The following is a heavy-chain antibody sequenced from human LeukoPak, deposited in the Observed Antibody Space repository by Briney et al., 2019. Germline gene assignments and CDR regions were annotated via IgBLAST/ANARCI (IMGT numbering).Heavy chain of an antibody. CDR3: ARAPTYYYGSGYYFDY. V-gene: IGHV3-21*01. CDR2: ISSSSSYI. J-gene: IGHJ4*02. D-gene: IGHD3-10*01. CDR1: GFTFSSYS. Sequence: GGSLRLSCAASGFTFSSYSMNWVRQAPGKGLEWVSSISSSSSYIYYADSVKGRFTIPRDNAKNSLYLQMNSLRAEDTAVYYCARAPTYYYGSGYYFDYWGQGTLVTVSS.